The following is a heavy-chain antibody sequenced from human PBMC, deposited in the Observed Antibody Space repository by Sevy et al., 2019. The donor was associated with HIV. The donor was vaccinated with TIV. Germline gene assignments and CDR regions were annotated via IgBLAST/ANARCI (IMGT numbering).Heavy chain of an antibody. J-gene: IGHJ4*02. D-gene: IGHD3-22*01. CDR1: GFSLSTSGVG. CDR2: IYWNDDK. V-gene: IGHV2-5*01. CDR3: AHRVHYDSSGYYHDYFDY. Sequence: SGPTLVKPTQTLTLTCTFSGFSLSTSGVGVGWIRQPPGKALEWLALIYWNDDKRYSPSLKSRLTITKDTSKNQVVLTMTNMDPVDTATYYCAHRVHYDSSGYYHDYFDYWGQGTLVTVSS.